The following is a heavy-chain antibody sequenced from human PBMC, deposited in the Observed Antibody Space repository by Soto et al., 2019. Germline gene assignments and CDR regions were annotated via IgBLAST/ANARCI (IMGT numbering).Heavy chain of an antibody. CDR2: MSPNSGAT. CDR1: GYTFTSYD. Sequence: QVQLVQSGAEVTKPGASVKVSCKASGYTFTSYDINWVRQATGQGLEWMGWMSPNSGATGYAQKVQGRVTMTRDNSISTCYMELSNLRSKDTAIYYRARVVDAGVDVWGQGSTVTVSS. CDR3: ARVVDAGVDV. V-gene: IGHV1-8*01. J-gene: IGHJ6*02. D-gene: IGHD1-1*01.